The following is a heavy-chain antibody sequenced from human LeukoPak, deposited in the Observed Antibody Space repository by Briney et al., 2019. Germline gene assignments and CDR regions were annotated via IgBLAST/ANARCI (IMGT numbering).Heavy chain of an antibody. CDR3: ARSYCGGDCPSGY. V-gene: IGHV1-69*13. J-gene: IGHJ4*02. CDR2: IIPIFGTA. D-gene: IGHD2-21*01. Sequence: SVKVSCKASGGTFSSYAISWVRQAPGQGLERMGGIIPIFGTANYAQKFQGRVTITADESTSTAYMELSSLRSEDTAVYYCARSYCGGDCPSGYWGQGTLVTVSS. CDR1: GGTFSSYA.